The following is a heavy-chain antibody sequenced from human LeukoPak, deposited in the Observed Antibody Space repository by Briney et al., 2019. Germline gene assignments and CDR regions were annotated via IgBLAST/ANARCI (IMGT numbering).Heavy chain of an antibody. CDR1: GYTFTSYG. V-gene: IGHV1-18*01. CDR2: ISAYNGNT. Sequence: GASVKVSCKASGYTFTSYGISWVRQAPGQGLEWMGWISAYNGNTNYAQKLQGRVTMTTDTSTSTAYMELRSLRSDDTAVYYCARDRASFYIAVADWFDPWGQGTLVTVSS. CDR3: ARDRASFYIAVADWFDP. D-gene: IGHD6-19*01. J-gene: IGHJ5*02.